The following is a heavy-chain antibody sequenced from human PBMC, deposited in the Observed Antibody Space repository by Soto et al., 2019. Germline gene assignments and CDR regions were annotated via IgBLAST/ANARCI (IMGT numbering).Heavy chain of an antibody. D-gene: IGHD6-19*01. J-gene: IGHJ4*02. V-gene: IGHV1-18*01. CDR3: ARDTQRQWSLYYFDY. CDR2: ISAYNGNT. CDR1: GYTFTSYG. Sequence: QVQLVQSGAEVKKPGASVKVSCKASGYTFTSYGISWVRQAPGQGLEWMGWISAYNGNTNYAQKLQGRVTITTDTSTSTAYMELRSLRSDDTAVYYCARDTQRQWSLYYFDYWGQGTLVTVSS.